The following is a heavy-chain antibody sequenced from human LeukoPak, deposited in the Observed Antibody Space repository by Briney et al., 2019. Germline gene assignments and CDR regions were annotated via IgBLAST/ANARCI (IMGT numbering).Heavy chain of an antibody. D-gene: IGHD2-2*01. CDR2: IIPLLGLA. CDR1: VGSFTSYA. Sequence: SVTVSCKASVGSFTSYAIIWVRQAPGPGKEWMGRIIPLLGLAEYAQKFQGRVTITADKSTSTAYVELGSLRSEDTAVYYCARVREVVPDATGSAIGGFDAFDIWGQGTMVTVSS. V-gene: IGHV1-69*04. CDR3: ARVREVVPDATGSAIGGFDAFDI. J-gene: IGHJ3*02.